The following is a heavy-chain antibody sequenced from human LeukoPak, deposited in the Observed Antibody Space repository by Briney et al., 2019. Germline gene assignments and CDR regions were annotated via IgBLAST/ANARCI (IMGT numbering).Heavy chain of an antibody. J-gene: IGHJ5*02. CDR3: AKDSDELIAAAYNWFDP. Sequence: GGTLRLSCAATGFTFSSYAMSWGRQAPGKGLEWVSGISGSGGTTNYADSVKGRFTISRDNSKNTLYLQMNSLRADDTAIYYCAKDSDELIAAAYNWFDPWGQGTLVTVSS. CDR1: GFTFSSYA. D-gene: IGHD6-13*01. CDR2: ISGSGGTT. V-gene: IGHV3-23*01.